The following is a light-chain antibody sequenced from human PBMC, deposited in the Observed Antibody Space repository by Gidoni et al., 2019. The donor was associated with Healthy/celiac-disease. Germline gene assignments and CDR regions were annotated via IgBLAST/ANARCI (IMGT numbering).Light chain of an antibody. Sequence: DIVMTQSPDSLAVSLGERATINCKSSQGVLYSSNNNNYLAWFQRKPGQPPKLRIYWASTRESGVPDRFSGSGSGTDFTLTISSLQAEDVAVYYCQQYYSTPLTFGGGTKVEIK. CDR2: WAS. CDR1: QGVLYSSNNNNY. CDR3: QQYYSTPLT. J-gene: IGKJ4*01. V-gene: IGKV4-1*01.